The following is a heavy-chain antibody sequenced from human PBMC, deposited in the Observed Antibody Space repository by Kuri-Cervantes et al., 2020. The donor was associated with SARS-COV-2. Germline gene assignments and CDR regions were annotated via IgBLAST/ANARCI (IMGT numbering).Heavy chain of an antibody. CDR1: GGSIRSYY. V-gene: IGHV4-38-2*02. Sequence: SETLSLTCNVSGGSIRSYYWGWIRQPPGKGLEWIGSIYHSGSTYYNPSLKSRVTISVDTSKNQFSLKLSSVTAADTAVYYCVQVDIAAAGTNYYYYMDVWGKGTTVTVSS. CDR3: VQVDIAAAGTNYYYYMDV. D-gene: IGHD6-13*01. J-gene: IGHJ6*03. CDR2: IYHSGST.